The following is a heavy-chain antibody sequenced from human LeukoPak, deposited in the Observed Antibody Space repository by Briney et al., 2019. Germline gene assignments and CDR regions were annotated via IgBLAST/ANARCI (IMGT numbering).Heavy chain of an antibody. CDR2: INPSGGST. CDR3: ASWGENDWGYFDY. Sequence: GASVKVSCKASGYTFTSYYMHWVRQAPGQGLEWMGIINPSGGSTSYAQKFQGRVTMTRDTSISTAYMELSRLRSDDTAVYYCASWGENDWGYFDYWGQGTLVTVSS. D-gene: IGHD1-1*01. V-gene: IGHV1-46*01. CDR1: GYTFTSYY. J-gene: IGHJ4*02.